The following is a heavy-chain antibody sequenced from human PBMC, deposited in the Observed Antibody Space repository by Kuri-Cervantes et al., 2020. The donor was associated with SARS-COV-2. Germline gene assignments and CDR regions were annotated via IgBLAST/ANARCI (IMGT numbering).Heavy chain of an antibody. Sequence: ASVKVSCKASGYTFSDYYIHWARQASGQGLEWMGWVNPISGGTKFAQKFQGRVTMTRDTSISTAYMELSRLRSDDTAVYYCARQNWVEWLLSDDAFDIWGQGTMVTVSS. CDR2: VNPISGGT. CDR3: ARQNWVEWLLSDDAFDI. CDR1: GYTFSDYY. J-gene: IGHJ3*02. V-gene: IGHV1-2*02. D-gene: IGHD3-3*01.